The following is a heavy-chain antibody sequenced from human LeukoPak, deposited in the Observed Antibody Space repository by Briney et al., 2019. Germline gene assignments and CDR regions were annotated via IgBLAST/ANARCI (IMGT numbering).Heavy chain of an antibody. J-gene: IGHJ6*02. CDR3: ARDGDSSGFYYYYGMDV. V-gene: IGHV3-33*01. Sequence: PGGSLRLSCAASGFTFSSYGLHWVRQAPGKGLEWVAVIWYDGSNKYYADSVKGRFTISRDNSKNTLYLQMNSLRAEDTAVYYCARDGDSSGFYYYYGMDVWGQGTTVTVSS. D-gene: IGHD6-19*01. CDR2: IWYDGSNK. CDR1: GFTFSSYG.